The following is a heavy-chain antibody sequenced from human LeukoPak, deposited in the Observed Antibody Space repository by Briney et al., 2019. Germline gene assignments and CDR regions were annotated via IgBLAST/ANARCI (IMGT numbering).Heavy chain of an antibody. CDR1: GFTSSSYS. V-gene: IGHV3-21*01. CDR2: ISSSSSYI. J-gene: IGHJ4*02. D-gene: IGHD2-2*01. Sequence: GGSLRLSCAASGFTSSSYSMNWVRQAPGKGLEWVSSISSSSSYIYYADSVKGRFTISRDNAKNSLYLQMNSLRAEDTAVYYCARRRYCSSTSCYPIDYWGQGTLVTVSS. CDR3: ARRRYCSSTSCYPIDY.